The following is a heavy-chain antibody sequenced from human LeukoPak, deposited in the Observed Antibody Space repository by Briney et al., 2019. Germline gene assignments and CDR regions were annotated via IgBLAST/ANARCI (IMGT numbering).Heavy chain of an antibody. CDR2: ISSSSSTI. V-gene: IGHV3-48*01. D-gene: IGHD2-8*01. CDR1: GFTFSSYS. CDR3: ARGYCTNGVCYTYYYYYMDV. Sequence: GGSLRLSCAASGFTFSSYSMNWVRQAPGKGLEWVSYISSSSSTIYYADSVKGRFTISRDNAKNSLYLQMNSLRAEDTAVYYCARGYCTNGVCYTYYYYYMDVWGKGTTVTVSS. J-gene: IGHJ6*03.